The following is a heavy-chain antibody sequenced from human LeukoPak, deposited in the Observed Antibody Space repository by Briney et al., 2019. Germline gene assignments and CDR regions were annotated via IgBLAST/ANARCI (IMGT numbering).Heavy chain of an antibody. CDR3: ARESAADYIDY. J-gene: IGHJ4*02. Sequence: TGGSLRLSCAASGFTFSSYSMNWVRQAPGKGLEWVSSISSSSSYIYYADSVKGRFTISRDNAKNSLYLQMNSLRAEDTVVYYCARESAADYIDYWGQGTLVTVSS. CDR2: ISSSSSYI. D-gene: IGHD6-13*01. V-gene: IGHV3-21*01. CDR1: GFTFSSYS.